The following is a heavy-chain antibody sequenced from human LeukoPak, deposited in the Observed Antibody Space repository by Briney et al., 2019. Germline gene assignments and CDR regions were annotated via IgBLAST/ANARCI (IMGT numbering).Heavy chain of an antibody. V-gene: IGHV4-38-2*02. CDR2: IYHSGST. CDR1: GYSISSGYY. Sequence: PSETLSLTCAVSGYSISSGYYWGWIRQPPGKGLEWIGSIYHSGSTYYNPALKSRVTISVDTSKNQFSLTLSSVPAADTAVYYCAREGVYWGQGTLVTVSS. CDR3: AREGVY. J-gene: IGHJ4*02. D-gene: IGHD3-16*01.